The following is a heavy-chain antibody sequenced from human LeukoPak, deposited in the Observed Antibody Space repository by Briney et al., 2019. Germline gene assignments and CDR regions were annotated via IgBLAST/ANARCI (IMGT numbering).Heavy chain of an antibody. CDR3: ARGPSYYYGSGSYYNIWFDP. D-gene: IGHD3-10*01. Sequence: SVKVSCKASGGTFSSYAISWVRQAPGQGLEWMGGIIPIFGAANYAQKFQGRVTITADESTSTAYMELSSLRSEDTAVYYCARGPSYYYGSGSYYNIWFDPWGQGTLVTVSS. CDR1: GGTFSSYA. V-gene: IGHV1-69*01. CDR2: IIPIFGAA. J-gene: IGHJ5*02.